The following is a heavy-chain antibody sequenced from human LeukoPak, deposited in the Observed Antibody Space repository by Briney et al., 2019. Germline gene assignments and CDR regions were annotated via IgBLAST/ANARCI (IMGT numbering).Heavy chain of an antibody. CDR3: ASSAGTGVAPVNMFSGPLDY. D-gene: IGHD3-10*02. J-gene: IGHJ4*02. CDR1: GLTFTIHS. V-gene: IGHV3-30*03. Sequence: GGSLRLSCAVSGLTFTIHSMHWVRQAPGKGLEWVAVISYDGTYKYYEESVKGRFTISRDNSKNTLYLQMNSLRAEDTAVYYCASSAGTGVAPVNMFSGPLDYWGQGTLVTVSS. CDR2: ISYDGTYK.